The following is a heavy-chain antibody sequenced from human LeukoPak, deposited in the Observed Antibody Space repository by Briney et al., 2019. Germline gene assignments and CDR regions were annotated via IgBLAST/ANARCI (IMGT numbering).Heavy chain of an antibody. Sequence: EGSLRLSCAASGFTVSSNYMSWVRQAPGKGLEWVSVIYSGGSTYYADSVKGRFTISRDNSKNTLYLQMNSLRAEDTAVYYCARDLATIAHYYYYMDVWGKGTTVTVSS. CDR1: GFTVSSNY. D-gene: IGHD5-12*01. J-gene: IGHJ6*03. CDR3: ARDLATIAHYYYYMDV. V-gene: IGHV3-66*02. CDR2: IYSGGST.